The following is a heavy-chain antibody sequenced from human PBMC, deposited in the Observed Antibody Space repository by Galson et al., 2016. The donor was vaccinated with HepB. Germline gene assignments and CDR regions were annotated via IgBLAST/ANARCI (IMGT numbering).Heavy chain of an antibody. V-gene: IGHV3-23*01. CDR1: GLAFSSHA. D-gene: IGHD1-26*01. CDR3: AKDRGFGSYRFGAFDI. Sequence: SLRLSCAASGLAFSSHAMSWVRQAPGKGLEWVSFISGGGDSTYFAESVKGRFTISRDNSENTVYLQMNRLRAEDTAVYYCAKDRGFGSYRFGAFDIWGQGTIVTVSS. J-gene: IGHJ3*02. CDR2: ISGGGDST.